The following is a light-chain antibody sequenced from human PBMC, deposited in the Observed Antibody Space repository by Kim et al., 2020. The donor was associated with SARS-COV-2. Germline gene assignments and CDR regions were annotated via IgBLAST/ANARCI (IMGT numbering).Light chain of an antibody. Sequence: SASPGERATLSGRASQSVSSNLAWYQQKPGQAPRLLIFGASIRATGIPNRLSGSGSETEFTLTISSLQSEDFAVYYCHQYNNWPHTFGQGTKLEI. CDR3: HQYNNWPHT. CDR1: QSVSSN. J-gene: IGKJ2*01. CDR2: GAS. V-gene: IGKV3-15*01.